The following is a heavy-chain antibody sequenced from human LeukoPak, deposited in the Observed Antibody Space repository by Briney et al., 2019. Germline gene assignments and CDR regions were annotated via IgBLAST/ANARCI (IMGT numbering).Heavy chain of an antibody. V-gene: IGHV3-11*01. CDR2: ISSGGTTT. CDR1: GFTFSDSY. Sequence: GGPLRLSCAASGFTFSDSYMSWIRQAPGKGLEWVSYISSGGTTTYYADSVKGRFTISRDNAKNSLYLQMNSLRAEDTAVYYCARERDTSMVALDSWGQGTLVTVSS. J-gene: IGHJ4*02. D-gene: IGHD5-18*01. CDR3: ARERDTSMVALDS.